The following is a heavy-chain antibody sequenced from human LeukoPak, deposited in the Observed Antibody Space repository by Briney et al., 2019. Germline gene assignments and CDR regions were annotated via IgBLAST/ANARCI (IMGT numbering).Heavy chain of an antibody. CDR2: IFYSGTT. CDR3: ARPGSVFGVFDY. D-gene: IGHD5/OR15-5a*01. CDR1: GGSITNASYF. J-gene: IGHJ4*02. V-gene: IGHV4-39*01. Sequence: KPSETLSLTCTVSGGSITNASYFWGWIRQPPGKGLEWIGSIFYSGTTYYNPSLKSRVTISVDTSKNQFSLTLSSVTAADTAVYYCARPGSVFGVFDYWGQGTLVTVSS.